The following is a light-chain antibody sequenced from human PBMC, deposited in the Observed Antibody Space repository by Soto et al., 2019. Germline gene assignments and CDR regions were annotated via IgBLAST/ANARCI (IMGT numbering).Light chain of an antibody. J-gene: IGLJ2*01. V-gene: IGLV2-8*01. CDR1: SSDVGAYNF. CDR3: SSYAGSNNFVV. CDR2: EVS. Sequence: QSALTQPASVSGSPGQSITISCTGTSSDVGAYNFVSWHQQHPGKAPKLMIYEVSKRPSGVPDRFSGSKSGNTASLTVSGLQAEDEADYYCSSYAGSNNFVVFGGGTKLTVL.